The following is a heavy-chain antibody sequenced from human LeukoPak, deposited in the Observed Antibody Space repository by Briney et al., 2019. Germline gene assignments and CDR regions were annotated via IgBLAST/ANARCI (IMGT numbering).Heavy chain of an antibody. J-gene: IGHJ4*02. Sequence: GGSLRLSCAAPGFTFSSYAMHWVRQAPGKGLEWVAVISYDGSNKYYADSVKGRFTISRDNSKNTLYLQMNSLRAEDTAVYYCARSILYCSSTSCSQTQFDYWGQGTLVTVSS. D-gene: IGHD2-2*01. V-gene: IGHV3-30-3*01. CDR3: ARSILYCSSTSCSQTQFDY. CDR2: ISYDGSNK. CDR1: GFTFSSYA.